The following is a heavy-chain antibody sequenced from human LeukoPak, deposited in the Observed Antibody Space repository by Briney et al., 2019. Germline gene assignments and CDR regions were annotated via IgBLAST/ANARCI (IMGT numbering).Heavy chain of an antibody. V-gene: IGHV4-30-2*01. CDR3: ARLKRQWLGPDY. CDR1: GGSISSGGYY. D-gene: IGHD6-19*01. Sequence: SQTLSLTCTVSGGSISSGGYYWSWIRQPPGKGLEWIGYIYHSGSTYYNPSLKSRVTISVDRAKNQFSLKLSSVTAADTAVYYFARLKRQWLGPDYWGQGALVTVSS. J-gene: IGHJ4*02. CDR2: IYHSGST.